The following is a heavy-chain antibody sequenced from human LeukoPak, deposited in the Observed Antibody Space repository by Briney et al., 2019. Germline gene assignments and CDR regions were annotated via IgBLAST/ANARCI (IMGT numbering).Heavy chain of an antibody. J-gene: IGHJ4*02. CDR2: FYHTGGT. CDR3: AGGRMGRYYDH. D-gene: IGHD2-8*01. Sequence: SETLSLTCTISGTAISSYFWNWIRQSPAKGLEWIGYFYHTGGTSYNTPLRSRVTISVDSSQKKFSVQVPSVTAADTAIYYCAGGRMGRYYDHWGQGTLVAVSA. V-gene: IGHV4-59*08. CDR1: GTAISSYF.